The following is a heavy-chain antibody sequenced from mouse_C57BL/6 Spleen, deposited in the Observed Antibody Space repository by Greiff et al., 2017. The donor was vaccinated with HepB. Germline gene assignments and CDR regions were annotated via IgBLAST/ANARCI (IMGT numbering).Heavy chain of an antibody. CDR3: ARFPFDY. CDR1: GYTFTSYW. J-gene: IGHJ2*01. V-gene: IGHV1-59*01. CDR2: IDPSDSYT. Sequence: QVHVKQPGAELVRPGTSVKLSCKASGYTFTSYWMHWVKQRPGQGLEWIGVIDPSDSYTNYNQKFKGKATLTVDTSSSTAYMQLSSLTSEDSAVYYCARFPFDYWGQGTTLTVSS.